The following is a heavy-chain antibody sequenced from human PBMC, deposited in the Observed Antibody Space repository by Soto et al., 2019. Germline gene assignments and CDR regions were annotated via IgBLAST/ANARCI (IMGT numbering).Heavy chain of an antibody. CDR1: GFTFSSYA. V-gene: IGHV3-23*01. CDR3: AKDTGRSGYYDYFDY. J-gene: IGHJ4*02. Sequence: GGSLRLSCAASGFTFSSYAMSWVRQAPGKGLEWVSAISGSGGSTYYADSVKGRFTISRDNSKNTLYLQMNSLRAEDTAVYYCAKDTGRSGYYDYFDYWGQGTLVTVSS. D-gene: IGHD3-3*01. CDR2: ISGSGGST.